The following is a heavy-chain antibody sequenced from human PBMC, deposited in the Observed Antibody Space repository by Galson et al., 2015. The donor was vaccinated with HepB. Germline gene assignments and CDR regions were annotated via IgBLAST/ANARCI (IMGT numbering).Heavy chain of an antibody. V-gene: IGHV3-30*18. J-gene: IGHJ6*01. CDR3: AKDKDYARNYYYYYGMDV. D-gene: IGHD4-17*01. CDR1: GFTFSSSG. CDR2: ISYDGSNK. Sequence: LRLSCAASGFTFSSSGMHWVRQAPGKGLEWVAVISYDGSNKYYADSVKGRFTISRDNSKNTLYLQMNSLRAEDTAVYYCAKDKDYARNYYYYYGMDVWGQGTTVTVSS.